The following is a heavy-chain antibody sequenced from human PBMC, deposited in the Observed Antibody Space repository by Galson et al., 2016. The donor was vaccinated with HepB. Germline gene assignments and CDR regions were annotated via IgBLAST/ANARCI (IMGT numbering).Heavy chain of an antibody. CDR1: GFIFSQYG. J-gene: IGHJ6*02. CDR3: ARGGYSDTWYDYYGMDV. V-gene: IGHV3-74*01. D-gene: IGHD1-26*01. CDR2: MNSDGIRT. Sequence: SLRLSCAASGFIFSQYGMHWVRQAPGKGLVWVSRMNSDGIRTSHADSVAGRFTISRDNAKNTLYLQMNSLRVEDTAVYFCARGGYSDTWYDYYGMDVWGQGTTVTVSS.